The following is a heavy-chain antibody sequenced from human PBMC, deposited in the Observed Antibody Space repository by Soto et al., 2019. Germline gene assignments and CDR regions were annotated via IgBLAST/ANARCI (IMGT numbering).Heavy chain of an antibody. CDR3: AREPPNYYDSSGPQGDFDY. D-gene: IGHD3-22*01. V-gene: IGHV3-21*01. CDR2: ISSSSSYI. Sequence: GGSLRLSCAASGFTFGSYSMNWVRQAPGKGLEWVSSISSSSSYIYYADSVQGRFTISRDNAKNSLYLQMNSLRAEDTAVYYCAREPPNYYDSSGPQGDFDYWGQGTLVTVSS. J-gene: IGHJ4*02. CDR1: GFTFGSYS.